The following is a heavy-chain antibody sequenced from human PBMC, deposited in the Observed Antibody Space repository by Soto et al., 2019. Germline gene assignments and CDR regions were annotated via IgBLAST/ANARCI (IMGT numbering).Heavy chain of an antibody. CDR3: ERDVNSYRISHRRCLDP. J-gene: IGHJ5*02. D-gene: IGHD3-16*01. CDR2: ISGYNGNT. Sequence: GASVKVSCNPSRYTFTSYGISWVRQAPGQGLECMGWISGYNGNTNYAQMLQGRVTMSTAALTSTAYMELRSLISDDTAVYDCERDVNSYRISHRRCLDPWG. CDR1: RYTFTSYG. V-gene: IGHV1-18*04.